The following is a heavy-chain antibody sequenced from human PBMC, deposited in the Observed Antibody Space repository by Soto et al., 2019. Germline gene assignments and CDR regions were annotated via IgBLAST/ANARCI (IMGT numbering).Heavy chain of an antibody. D-gene: IGHD2-15*01. CDR1: GYTFTSYA. V-gene: IGHV1-3*01. J-gene: IGHJ4*02. CDR2: INAGNGNT. CDR3: PTDRSGGNKYYFDY. Sequence: ASVKVSCKASGYTFTSYAMHWVRQAPGQRLEWMGWINAGNGNTKYSQKFQGRVTITRDTSASTAYMELSSLRSEDTAVYYCPTDRSGGNKYYFDYWGQGTLVTVSS.